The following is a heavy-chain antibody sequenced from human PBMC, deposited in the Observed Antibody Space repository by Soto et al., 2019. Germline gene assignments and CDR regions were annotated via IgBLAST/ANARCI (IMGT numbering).Heavy chain of an antibody. CDR2: IYYSGST. V-gene: IGHV4-30-4*01. CDR1: GGSISSGDYY. CDR3: ARAPSVVVAATPINWFDP. Sequence: QVQLQQSGPGLVKPSQTLSLTCTVSGGSISSGDYYWSWIRQPPGQGLEWIGYIYYSGSTYYNPSLTSRFTISIDTSNNQFSLNLSSVTAADTAMYYCARAPSVVVAATPINWFDPWGQGTLVTVSS. J-gene: IGHJ5*02. D-gene: IGHD2-15*01.